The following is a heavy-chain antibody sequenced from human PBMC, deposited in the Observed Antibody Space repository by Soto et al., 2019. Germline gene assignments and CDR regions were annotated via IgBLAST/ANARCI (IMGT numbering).Heavy chain of an antibody. CDR2: ISSSSSYT. CDR1: GFTFSDYY. J-gene: IGHJ6*02. V-gene: IGHV3-11*06. D-gene: IGHD2-2*01. Sequence: PGGSLRLSCAASGFTFSDYYMSWIRQAPGKGLEWVSYISSSSSYTNYADSVKGRFTISRDNAKNSLYLQMNSLRAEDTAVYYCARVPAARGVGYYYGMDVWGQGTTVTVSS. CDR3: ARVPAARGVGYYYGMDV.